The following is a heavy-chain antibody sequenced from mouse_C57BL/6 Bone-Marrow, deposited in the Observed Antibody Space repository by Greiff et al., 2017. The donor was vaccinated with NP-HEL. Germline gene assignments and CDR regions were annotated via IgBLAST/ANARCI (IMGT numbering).Heavy chain of an antibody. CDR1: GFTFSDYY. Sequence: DVMLVESGGGLVQPGGSLKLSCAASGFTFSDYYMYWVRQTPEKRLEWVAYISNGGGSTYYPDTVKGRFTISRDNAKNTLYLQMSRLKSEDTAMYYCARHAPYYYGSIYAMDYWGQGTSVTVSS. CDR2: ISNGGGST. J-gene: IGHJ4*01. CDR3: ARHAPYYYGSIYAMDY. D-gene: IGHD1-1*01. V-gene: IGHV5-12*01.